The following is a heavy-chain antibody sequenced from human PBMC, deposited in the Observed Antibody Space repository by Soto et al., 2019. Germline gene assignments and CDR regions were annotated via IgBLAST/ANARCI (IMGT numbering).Heavy chain of an antibody. V-gene: IGHV4-31*03. Sequence: QVQLQESGPGLVKPSQTLSLTCTVSGGSISSGGYYWSWIRQHPGKGLEWIGYIYYSGSTYYNPSLKSRVTISVDTSKNQFSLKLSSVPAADTAVYYCARGGIVVVVAARDAIDIWGQGTMVTVSS. CDR2: IYYSGST. J-gene: IGHJ3*02. CDR1: GGSISSGGYY. D-gene: IGHD2-15*01. CDR3: ARGGIVVVVAARDAIDI.